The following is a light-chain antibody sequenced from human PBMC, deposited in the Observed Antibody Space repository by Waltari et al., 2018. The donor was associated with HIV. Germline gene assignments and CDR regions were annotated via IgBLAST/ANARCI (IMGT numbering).Light chain of an antibody. V-gene: IGLV1-40*01. CDR2: GNN. J-gene: IGLJ2*01. Sequence: QSVLTQPRSVSGAPGRRVTISCTGSSSNIGAGYDVYWYQQLPATAPKLLIYGNNYRPSGVPARFSGSKSGTSASLVITGLQAEDEADYYCQSYDSSLSGSVVFGGGTKVTVL. CDR1: SSNIGAGYD. CDR3: QSYDSSLSGSVV.